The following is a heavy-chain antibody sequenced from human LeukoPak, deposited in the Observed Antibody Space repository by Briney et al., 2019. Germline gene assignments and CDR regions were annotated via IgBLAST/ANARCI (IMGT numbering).Heavy chain of an antibody. CDR1: GYTFTSYA. V-gene: IGHV1-69*13. CDR3: ARGKHYYDSSGDFFDRFDY. D-gene: IGHD3-22*01. CDR2: IIPIFGTA. J-gene: IGHJ4*02. Sequence: SVKVSCKASGYTFTSYAISWVRQAPGQGLEWMGGIIPIFGTANYAQKFQGRVTITADESTSTAYMELSSLRSEDTAVYYCARGKHYYDSSGDFFDRFDYWGQGTLVTVSS.